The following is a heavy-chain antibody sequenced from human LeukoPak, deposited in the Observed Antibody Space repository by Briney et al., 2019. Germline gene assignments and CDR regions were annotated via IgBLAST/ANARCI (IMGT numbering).Heavy chain of an antibody. Sequence: QAGGSLRLSCAASGFTFSNYSMNWVRQAPGKGLEWVANIKGDGSEKYYVDSVKARFTISRDNAKNSLYLQMNSLRAEDTAVYYCSWRLEYWGQGTLVTVSS. J-gene: IGHJ4*02. V-gene: IGHV3-7*01. CDR3: SWRLEY. CDR1: GFTFSNYS. D-gene: IGHD2-21*02. CDR2: IKGDGSEK.